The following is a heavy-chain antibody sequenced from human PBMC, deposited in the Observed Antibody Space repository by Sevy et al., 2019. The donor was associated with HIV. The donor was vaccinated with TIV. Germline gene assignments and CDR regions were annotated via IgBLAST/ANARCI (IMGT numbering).Heavy chain of an antibody. CDR1: GFTVSSNY. D-gene: IGHD6-19*01. CDR3: ARARGSSDTNWFDP. Sequence: GGSLRLSCAASGFTVSSNYMSWVRQAPGKGLEWVSVIYSGGSTYYAGSVKGRFTISSDNSKNTLYLQMNSLRAEDTAVYYCARARGSSDTNWFDPWGQGTLVTVSS. CDR2: IYSGGST. J-gene: IGHJ5*02. V-gene: IGHV3-53*01.